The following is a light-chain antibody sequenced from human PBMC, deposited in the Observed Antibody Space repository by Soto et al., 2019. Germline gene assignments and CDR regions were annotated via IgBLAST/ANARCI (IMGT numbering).Light chain of an antibody. CDR2: GTS. CDR3: HQYGSLPLT. J-gene: IGKJ4*01. V-gene: IGKV3-20*01. Sequence: EIVMTQSPCTLSVSPGERATLSCRASQTISTLNLAWYQQKPGQAPRLLIYGTSNRATGIPDRFRGSGSGTDFTLTISRLEPEDFVVYYCHQYGSLPLTFGGGAKVEIK. CDR1: QTISTLN.